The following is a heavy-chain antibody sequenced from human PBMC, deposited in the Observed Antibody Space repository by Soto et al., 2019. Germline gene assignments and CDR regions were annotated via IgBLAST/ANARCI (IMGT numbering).Heavy chain of an antibody. Sequence: SQTLSLTCAISGDSVSSNSAAWNWIRQSPSRGLEWLGRTYYRSKWYNDYAVSVKSRITINPDTSKNQFSLQLNSVTPEDTAVYYCARDRCSSTSCYNPRYYYGMHVWGPGPTVTVSS. CDR2: TYYRSKWYN. CDR1: GDSVSSNSAA. J-gene: IGHJ6*02. V-gene: IGHV6-1*01. D-gene: IGHD2-2*02. CDR3: ARDRCSSTSCYNPRYYYGMHV.